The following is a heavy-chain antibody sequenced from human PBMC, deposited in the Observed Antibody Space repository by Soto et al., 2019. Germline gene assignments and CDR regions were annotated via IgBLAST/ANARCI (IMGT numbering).Heavy chain of an antibody. CDR1: GYTFTSYG. Sequence: GASVKVSCKASGYTFTSYGISWVRQAPGQGLEWMGWINADNGNTKYSQKFQDRVTITRDTSASTVYMALSSLRFEDTAVYYCAREQQLDTGNFDYCGQGTLVTVSS. V-gene: IGHV1-18*01. CDR3: AREQQLDTGNFDY. J-gene: IGHJ4*02. D-gene: IGHD1-1*01. CDR2: INADNGNT.